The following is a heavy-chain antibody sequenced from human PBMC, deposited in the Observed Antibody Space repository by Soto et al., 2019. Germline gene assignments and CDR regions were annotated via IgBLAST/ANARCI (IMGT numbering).Heavy chain of an antibody. D-gene: IGHD3-22*01. J-gene: IGHJ4*02. CDR2: IDPSDSQT. CDR1: GYTFAGYW. V-gene: IGHV5-10-1*01. Sequence: PGEAVKRSGNVSGYTFAGYWITWVRQKPGKGLECMGRIDPSDSQTYYTPSFLGHVTSSVTKSITTVFLPWSSLKASDTATFYCARHIYDSDTGPTFQYYLDSWDQGTTITVSS. CDR3: ARHIYDSDTGPTFQYYLDS.